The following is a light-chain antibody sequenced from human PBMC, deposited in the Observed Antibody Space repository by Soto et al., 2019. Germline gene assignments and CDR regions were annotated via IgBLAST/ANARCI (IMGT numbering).Light chain of an antibody. Sequence: QSVLTQPPSASGTPGQRVTISCSGSSSKIGSNTVNWYQQLPGTAPKLLIYSNNQRPSRVPDRFSGSKSGTSASLAISGLQSEDEADYYCATWDDSLNGPVFGGGTQLTVL. CDR2: SNN. J-gene: IGLJ7*01. CDR1: SSKIGSNT. CDR3: ATWDDSLNGPV. V-gene: IGLV1-44*01.